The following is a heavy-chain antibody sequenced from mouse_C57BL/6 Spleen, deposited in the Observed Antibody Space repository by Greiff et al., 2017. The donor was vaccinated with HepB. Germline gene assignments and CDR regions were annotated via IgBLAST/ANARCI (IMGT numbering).Heavy chain of an antibody. CDR3: ARNGDGSSYVDAVDY. J-gene: IGHJ4*01. D-gene: IGHD1-1*01. CDR2: IWSGGST. V-gene: IGHV2-2*01. CDR1: GFSLTSYG. Sequence: VQLQQSGPGLVQPSQSLSITCTVSGFSLTSYGVHWVRQSPGKGLEWLGVIWSGGSTDYNAAFISRLSISKDNSKSQVFFKMNSLQADDTAIYYCARNGDGSSYVDAVDYWGQGASVTVSS.